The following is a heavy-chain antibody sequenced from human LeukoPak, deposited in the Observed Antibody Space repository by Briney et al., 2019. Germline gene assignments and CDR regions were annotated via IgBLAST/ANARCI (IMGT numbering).Heavy chain of an antibody. J-gene: IGHJ5*01. Sequence: SVKVSCKASGGTFSSYAISWVRQAPGQGLEWMGGIIPIFGTANYAQKFQGRVTITADKSTGTAYMELSSLRSEDTAVYYCARDYDILTGPFDSWGQGTLVTVSS. CDR2: IIPIFGTA. CDR1: GGTFSSYA. V-gene: IGHV1-69*06. D-gene: IGHD3-9*01. CDR3: ARDYDILTGPFDS.